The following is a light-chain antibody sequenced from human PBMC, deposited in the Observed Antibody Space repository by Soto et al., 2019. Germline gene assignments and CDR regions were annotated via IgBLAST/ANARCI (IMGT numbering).Light chain of an antibody. CDR3: TSYTSTNSYVA. V-gene: IGLV2-14*03. CDR2: DVT. J-gene: IGLJ2*01. CDR1: STDVGGHYY. Sequence: QSALTQPASVSGSPGQSITISCTGTSTDVGGHYYVSWYQQHPGKAPKLIIYDVTDRPSGVSHRFSGSKSGNTASPTISGLQAEDEADYYCTSYTSTNSYVAVGGGTKLTVL.